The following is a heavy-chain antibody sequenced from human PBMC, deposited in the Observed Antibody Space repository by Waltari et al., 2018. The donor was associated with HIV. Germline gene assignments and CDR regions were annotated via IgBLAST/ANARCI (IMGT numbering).Heavy chain of an antibody. CDR2: ISYDGSNK. Sequence: QVHLVESGGGVVQPGRSLRLSCAASGFAFSSYAIHCVRQVPGKGLEWVALISYDGSNKCYADSVKGRFTISRDNSKNTLYLQMNSLRAEDTSVYYCARDTGYCSFGSCSYNWLDPWGQGTLVSVSS. D-gene: IGHD2-15*01. CDR1: GFAFSSYA. CDR3: ARDTGYCSFGSCSYNWLDP. V-gene: IGHV3-30*01. J-gene: IGHJ5*02.